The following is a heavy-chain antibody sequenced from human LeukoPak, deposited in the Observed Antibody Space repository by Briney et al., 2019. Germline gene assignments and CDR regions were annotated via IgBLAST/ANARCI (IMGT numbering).Heavy chain of an antibody. J-gene: IGHJ4*02. CDR1: GYTFTAYW. CDR3: ARGYCTGGNCFSTFDY. V-gene: IGHV5-51*01. CDR2: IYPGDSDT. Sequence: GESLRISCQGSGYTFTAYWIAWVRQMPGKGLECMGIIYPGDSDTTYSPSFQGQVTISADKSITTAYLQWSTLKASDTAIYYCARGYCTGGNCFSTFDYWGQGTLVTVSS. D-gene: IGHD2-15*01.